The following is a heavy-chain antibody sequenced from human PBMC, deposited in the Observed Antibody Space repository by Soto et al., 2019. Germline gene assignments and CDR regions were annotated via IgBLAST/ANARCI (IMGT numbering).Heavy chain of an antibody. CDR2: IWYDGSNK. CDR3: ARVTYYYDGSGYYYQRNEGEFYFDY. Sequence: PGGSLRLSCAASGFTFSSYGMHWVRQAPGKGLEWVAVIWYDGSNKYYADSVKGRFTISRDNSKNTLYLQMNSLRAEDTAVYYCARVTYYYDGSGYYYQRNEGEFYFDYWGQGALVTVSS. J-gene: IGHJ4*02. CDR1: GFTFSSYG. D-gene: IGHD3-22*01. V-gene: IGHV3-33*01.